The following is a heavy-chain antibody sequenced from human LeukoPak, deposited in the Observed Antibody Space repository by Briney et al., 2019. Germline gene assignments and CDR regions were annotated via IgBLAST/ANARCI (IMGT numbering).Heavy chain of an antibody. D-gene: IGHD3-22*01. J-gene: IGHJ4*02. CDR2: IRSSGSTI. Sequence: LSLTCTVSGGSISSYYWSWIRQAPGKGLEWVSYIRSSGSTIYYADSVKGRFTISRDNAKNSLYLQMNSLRAEDTAVYYCARGRSSGYYFDYWGQGTLVTVSS. V-gene: IGHV3-11*04. CDR1: GGSISSYY. CDR3: ARGRSSGYYFDY.